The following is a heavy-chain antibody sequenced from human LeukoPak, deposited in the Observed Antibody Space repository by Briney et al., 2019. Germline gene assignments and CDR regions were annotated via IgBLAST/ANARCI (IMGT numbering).Heavy chain of an antibody. CDR2: IYYRGST. CDR3: ARAGVTHDAFDI. J-gene: IGHJ3*02. CDR1: AGSVSIGSYY. V-gene: IGHV4-61*01. D-gene: IGHD3-10*01. Sequence: SETLSLTCTVSAGSVSIGSYYWSWIRQPPGKGREWIGYIYYRGSTNYNPSLKSRFTISVDTSKNQFSLKLSSVTAADTAVYYCARAGVTHDAFDIWGQGTMVTVSS.